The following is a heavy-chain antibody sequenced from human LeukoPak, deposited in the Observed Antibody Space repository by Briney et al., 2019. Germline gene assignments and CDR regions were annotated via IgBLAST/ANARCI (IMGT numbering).Heavy chain of an antibody. V-gene: IGHV3-30*04. Sequence: PGRSLRLSCAASGFTFSTYAMHWVRQAPGKGLHWVTFISYDGSNKFYADSVKGRFTISRDNSKNTLSLQMNSLRAEDTAVYYCARDAPRFGDSLDYWGQGTLVTVSS. CDR2: ISYDGSNK. CDR1: GFTFSTYA. J-gene: IGHJ4*02. CDR3: ARDAPRFGDSLDY. D-gene: IGHD3-16*01.